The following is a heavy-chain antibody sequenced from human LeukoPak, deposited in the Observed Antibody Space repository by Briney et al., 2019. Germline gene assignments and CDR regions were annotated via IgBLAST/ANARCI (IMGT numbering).Heavy chain of an antibody. CDR3: AKDSGSFDY. Sequence: PGGSLRLSCAASGFTFSTYAMTWFRQAPGKGLQWVSAISDSGVNTFYADSVKGRFTISRDNSKNTLYLQMNSLRAEDTAVYYCAKDSGSFDYWGQGTLVTVSS. J-gene: IGHJ4*02. CDR1: GFTFSTYA. D-gene: IGHD1-26*01. V-gene: IGHV3-23*01. CDR2: ISDSGVNT.